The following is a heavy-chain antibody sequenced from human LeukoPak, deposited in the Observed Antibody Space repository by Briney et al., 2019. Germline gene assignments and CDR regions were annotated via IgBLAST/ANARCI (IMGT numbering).Heavy chain of an antibody. D-gene: IGHD6-19*01. J-gene: IGHJ4*02. CDR3: AGAGSETQWRAFDF. CDR2: ISSHGNYI. Sequence: GGSLRLSCVASRFIFSDYIINWVRQAPGKGLEWVSSISSHGNYIYYADSVKGRFSISRDNAKNSLYLQMNSLTAGDTAVYYCAGAGSETQWRAFDFWGQGALVTVFS. V-gene: IGHV3-21*01. CDR1: RFIFSDYI.